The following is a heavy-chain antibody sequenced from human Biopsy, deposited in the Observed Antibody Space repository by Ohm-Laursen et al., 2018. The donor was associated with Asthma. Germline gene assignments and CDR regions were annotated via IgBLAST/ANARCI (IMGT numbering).Heavy chain of an antibody. J-gene: IGHJ4*02. D-gene: IGHD1-7*01. Sequence: RESLKISCKASGYTFSDSWIGWVRQVPGKGLEWMGIIFAANSETKYSPSFQGQVTISADMSISTAFLQWSSLKASDTAIYYCARFIDGTFFVDYWGQGTLVTVSS. CDR1: GYTFSDSW. CDR3: ARFIDGTFFVDY. CDR2: IFAANSET. V-gene: IGHV5-51*01.